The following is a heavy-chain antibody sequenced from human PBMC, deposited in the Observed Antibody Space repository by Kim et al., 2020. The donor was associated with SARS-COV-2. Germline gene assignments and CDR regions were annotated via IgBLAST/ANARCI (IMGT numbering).Heavy chain of an antibody. CDR1: GGSISSSSYY. CDR2: IYYSGST. Sequence: SETLSLTCTVSGGSISSSSYYWGWIRQPPGKGLEWIGSIYYSGSTYYNPSLKSRVTISVDTSKNQFSLKLSSVTAADTAVYYCARHYNSGALLWFGTTNWFDPWGQGTLVTVSS. D-gene: IGHD3-10*01. V-gene: IGHV4-39*01. CDR3: ARHYNSGALLWFGTTNWFDP. J-gene: IGHJ5*02.